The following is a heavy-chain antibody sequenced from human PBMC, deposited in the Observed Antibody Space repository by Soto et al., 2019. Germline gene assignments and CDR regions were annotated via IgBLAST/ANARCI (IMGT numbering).Heavy chain of an antibody. J-gene: IGHJ4*02. D-gene: IGHD5-12*01. V-gene: IGHV3-30*03. Sequence: GGSLRLSSVAFGFTFSSYGVRWVRQAQGKGLEWVAVISYDGSNKYYADSVKGRFTISRDNSKNTLYLQMNSLRAEDTAVYYCASREGYSGYDWRFDYWGQGTLVTVSS. CDR2: ISYDGSNK. CDR1: GFTFSSYG. CDR3: ASREGYSGYDWRFDY.